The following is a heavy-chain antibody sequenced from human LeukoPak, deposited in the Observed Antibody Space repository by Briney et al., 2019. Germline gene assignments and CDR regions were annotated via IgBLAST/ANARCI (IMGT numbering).Heavy chain of an antibody. CDR3: ARSMVRGVIIPISVD. CDR1: GGSISSSSYY. Sequence: SETLSLTCTVSGGSISSSSYYWGWIRQPPGKGLEWIGSIYYSGSTYYNPSLKSRVTISVDTSKNQFSLKLSSVTAADTAVYYCARSMVRGVIIPISVDWGQGTLVTVSS. D-gene: IGHD3-10*01. CDR2: IYYSGST. V-gene: IGHV4-39*01. J-gene: IGHJ4*02.